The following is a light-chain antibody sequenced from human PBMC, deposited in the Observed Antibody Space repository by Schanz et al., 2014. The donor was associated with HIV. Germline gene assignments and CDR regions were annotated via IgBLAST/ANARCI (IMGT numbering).Light chain of an antibody. CDR2: EDS. CDR1: SGSFASSY. J-gene: IGLJ2*01. CDR3: QSYDKSKYVI. V-gene: IGLV6-57*04. Sequence: NFMLTQPHSVSESPEKTVTISCTRSSGSFASSYVQWYQQRPGRAPTIVIYEDSQRPSGVPDRFSGSIDSSSKTASLTISGLRPEDEADYYCQSYDKSKYVIFGGGTKLTVL.